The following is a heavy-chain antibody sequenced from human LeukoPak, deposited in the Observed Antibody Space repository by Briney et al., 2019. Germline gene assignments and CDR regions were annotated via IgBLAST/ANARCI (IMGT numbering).Heavy chain of an antibody. Sequence: SETLSLTCAVYGGSFSGYNWSSVRQPPGKGLEWIGEINHSGSTNYNPSLKSRVTISVDTSKNQFSLKLSSVTAADTAVYYCARGDSSSWYYFDYWGQGTLVTVSS. V-gene: IGHV4-34*01. D-gene: IGHD6-13*01. J-gene: IGHJ4*02. CDR3: ARGDSSSWYYFDY. CDR1: GGSFSGYN. CDR2: INHSGST.